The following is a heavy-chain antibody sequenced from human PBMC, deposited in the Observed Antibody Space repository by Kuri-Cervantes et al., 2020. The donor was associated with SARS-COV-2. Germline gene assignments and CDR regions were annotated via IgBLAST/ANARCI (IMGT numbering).Heavy chain of an antibody. CDR3: TTLIEY. Sequence: GESLKFSCEVSGFLFSASPSDWVRQRYGKGLEWVGRVRGKANNYATAYAASVKGRFTISRDDSKNMAYLQMNSLKTGDTDVYYCTTLIEYWGQGALVTVSS. CDR2: VRGKANNYAT. V-gene: IGHV3-73*01. CDR1: GFLFSASP. J-gene: IGHJ4*02.